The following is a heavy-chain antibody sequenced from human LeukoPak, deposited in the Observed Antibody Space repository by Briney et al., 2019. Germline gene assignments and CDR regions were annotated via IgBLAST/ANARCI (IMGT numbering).Heavy chain of an antibody. CDR2: IYHSGST. D-gene: IGHD3-22*01. CDR3: ARDLEVITDY. Sequence: SETLSLTCTVSGYSISSGYYWGWIRQPPGKGLEWIGSIYHSGSTYYNPPLKSRVTISVDTSKNQFSLKLSSVTAADTAVYYCARDLEVITDYWGQGTLVTVSS. V-gene: IGHV4-38-2*02. J-gene: IGHJ4*02. CDR1: GYSISSGYY.